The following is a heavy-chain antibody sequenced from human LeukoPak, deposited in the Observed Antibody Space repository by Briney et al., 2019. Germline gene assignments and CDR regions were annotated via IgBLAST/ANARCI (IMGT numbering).Heavy chain of an antibody. CDR3: VREDSYDSSGYSVY. V-gene: IGHV3-53*01. CDR1: GFTVSSNY. CDR2: IYSGGST. J-gene: IGHJ4*02. Sequence: GGSLRLSCAASGFTVSSNYMNWVRQAPGKGLEWVSVIYSGGSTYYADSVKGRFTISRDNSKNTLYLQMNSLRAEDTAVYYCVREDSYDSSGYSVYWGQGTLVTVTS. D-gene: IGHD3-22*01.